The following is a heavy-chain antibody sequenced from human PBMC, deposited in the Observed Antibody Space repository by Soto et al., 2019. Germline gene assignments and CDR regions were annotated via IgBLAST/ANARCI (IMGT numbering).Heavy chain of an antibody. Sequence: QVQLQESGPGLVKPSQNLSLTCTVSGGHIINGDSYLNWIRQHPEKGLEWMGYINYRGTTNYNPALKSRILISIYTSKNQFSLRLTSGTAADTAVYYCARDAPGAAHYWGQGTLVTVSS. CDR3: ARDAPGAAHY. J-gene: IGHJ4*02. CDR1: GGHIINGDSY. CDR2: INYRGTT. V-gene: IGHV4-31*03. D-gene: IGHD6-13*01.